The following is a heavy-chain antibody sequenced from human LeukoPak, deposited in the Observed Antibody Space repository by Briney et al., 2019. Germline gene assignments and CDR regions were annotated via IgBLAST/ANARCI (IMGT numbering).Heavy chain of an antibody. V-gene: IGHV3-23*01. CDR1: GFTFSNYA. Sequence: GGSLRLSCAVSGFTFSNYAMSWVRQAPGKGLEWVSVISEGSTSTYYADSVKGRFTISRDNSKNTLYLQMNSLRAEDTAVYYCAKDRRGNWNYVGDLDYWGQGTLVTVSS. J-gene: IGHJ4*02. D-gene: IGHD1-7*01. CDR2: ISEGSTST. CDR3: AKDRRGNWNYVGDLDY.